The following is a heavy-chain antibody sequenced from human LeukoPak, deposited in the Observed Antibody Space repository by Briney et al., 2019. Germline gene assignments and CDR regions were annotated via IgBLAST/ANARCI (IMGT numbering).Heavy chain of an antibody. CDR1: GFTFSSYA. Sequence: GRSLRLSCAASGFTFSSYAMSWVRQAPGKGLEWVSVISGSGGSTYYADPVKGRFTISGDNSKNTLYLDMNSLRAEDTAVYYCAKDRRDGYLGDAFDIWGQGTPVTVSS. D-gene: IGHD5-24*01. CDR2: ISGSGGST. J-gene: IGHJ3*02. CDR3: AKDRRDGYLGDAFDI. V-gene: IGHV3-23*01.